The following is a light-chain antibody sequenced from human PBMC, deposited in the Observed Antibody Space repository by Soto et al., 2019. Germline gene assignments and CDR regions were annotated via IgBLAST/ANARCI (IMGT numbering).Light chain of an antibody. CDR2: GAS. CDR3: QQYGRT. CDR1: QSVSSY. J-gene: IGKJ1*01. Sequence: EIVLTQSPATLSLSPGERATLSCRASQSVSSYLAWYQQKPGQAPRLLIYGASSRATGIPDRFSGSVSGTDFTLTISRLEPEDFAVYYCQQYGRTFGQGTKVDIK. V-gene: IGKV3-20*01.